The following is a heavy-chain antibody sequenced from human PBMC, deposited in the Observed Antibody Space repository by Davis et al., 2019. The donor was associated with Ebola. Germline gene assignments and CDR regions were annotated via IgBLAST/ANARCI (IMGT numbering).Heavy chain of an antibody. J-gene: IGHJ3*02. CDR2: ISSSSSYI. D-gene: IGHD3-16*02. CDR1: GFTFSSYS. V-gene: IGHV3-21*01. Sequence: PGGSLRLSCAASGFTFSSYSMNWVRQAPGKGLEWVSSISSSSSYIYYADSVKGRFTISRDNAKNSLYLQMNSLRAEDTAVYYCARVRDYDYVWGSYRYDAFDIWGQGTMVTVSS. CDR3: ARVRDYDYVWGSYRYDAFDI.